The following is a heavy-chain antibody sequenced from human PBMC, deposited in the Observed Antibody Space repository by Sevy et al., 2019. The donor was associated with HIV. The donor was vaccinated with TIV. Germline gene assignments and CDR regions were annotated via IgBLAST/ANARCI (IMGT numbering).Heavy chain of an antibody. Sequence: SETLSLTCTVSGGSISSYYWNWIRQPAGKGLEWIERMSTSGSTNYNPSLKSRVTMSVDTSKNQFSLKLSSVTAADTAVYYCARGGFDLWGRGTLVTVSS. J-gene: IGHJ2*01. CDR2: MSTSGST. CDR1: GGSISSYY. V-gene: IGHV4-4*07. CDR3: ARGGFDL.